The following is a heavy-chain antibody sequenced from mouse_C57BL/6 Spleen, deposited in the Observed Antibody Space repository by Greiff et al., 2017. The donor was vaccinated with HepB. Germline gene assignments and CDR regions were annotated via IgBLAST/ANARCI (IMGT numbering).Heavy chain of an antibody. D-gene: IGHD2-3*01. CDR2: ISGGGGNT. CDR1: GFTFSSYT. CDR3: ARHGQDMGWLLYYLDY. J-gene: IGHJ2*01. V-gene: IGHV5-9*01. Sequence: EVHLVESGGGLVKPGGSLKLSCAASGFTFSSYTMSWVRQTPEKRLEWVATISGGGGNTYYPDSVKGRFTISRDNAKNTLYLQMSSLRSEDTALFDCARHGQDMGWLLYYLDYWGQGTTLTVSS.